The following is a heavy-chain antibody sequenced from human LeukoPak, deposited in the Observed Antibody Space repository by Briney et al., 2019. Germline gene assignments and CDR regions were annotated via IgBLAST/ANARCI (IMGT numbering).Heavy chain of an antibody. J-gene: IGHJ4*02. Sequence: GGSLRLPCAASGLTVGSNYMGWVRQAPGKGLEWVSLLQSGGSTSYADSVKGRFTISRDSSKNTLYLQMNSLRDEDTAVYFCARAGVDCGGDCYMTFCDPYFDDWGQGTLVTVSS. CDR2: LQSGGST. CDR1: GLTVGSNY. D-gene: IGHD2-21*02. V-gene: IGHV3-53*01. CDR3: ARAGVDCGGDCYMTFCDPYFDD.